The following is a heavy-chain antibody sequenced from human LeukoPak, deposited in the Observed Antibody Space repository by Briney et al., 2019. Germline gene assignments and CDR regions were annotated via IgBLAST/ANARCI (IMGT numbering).Heavy chain of an antibody. Sequence: PGGSLRLSCAASGFTFSDYYMSWIRQAPGKGLEWVSYISSSGSTIYYADSVKGRFTISRDNAKKSLYLQMDSLRAEDTAIYYCTTDTWYSAGHWGQGTLVTVSS. V-gene: IGHV3-11*01. CDR2: ISSSGSTI. D-gene: IGHD2-15*01. CDR3: TTDTWYSAGH. CDR1: GFTFSDYY. J-gene: IGHJ4*02.